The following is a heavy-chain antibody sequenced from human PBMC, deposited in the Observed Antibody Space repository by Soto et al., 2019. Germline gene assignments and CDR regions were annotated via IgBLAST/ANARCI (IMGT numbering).Heavy chain of an antibody. CDR2: INHSGST. J-gene: IGHJ6*03. V-gene: IGHV4-34*01. Sequence: QAQLQQWGAGLLKPSETLSLTCAVYGGSFSGYYWSWIRQPPGKGLEWIGEINHSGSTNYNPSLKSRVTISVDTSKNQFSLKLSSVTAADTAVYYCARMSVLRYMGRDYYYYLDRWCKGTTVTVPS. CDR1: GGSFSGYY. CDR3: ARMSVLRYMGRDYYYYLDR. D-gene: IGHD3-9*01.